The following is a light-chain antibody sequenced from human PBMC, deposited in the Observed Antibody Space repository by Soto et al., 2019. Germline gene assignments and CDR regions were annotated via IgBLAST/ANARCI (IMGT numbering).Light chain of an antibody. J-gene: IGKJ2*03. CDR1: QSISSY. CDR3: QQSYSTPVG. Sequence: DIQMTQSPSSLSASVGDRVTITCRASQSISSYLNSYQQKPGKAPKLLIYAASSLQSGVPSRFSGSGSGTDFTLTISSLQPEDFATYYCQQSYSTPVGFGQGTKLEIK. V-gene: IGKV1-39*01. CDR2: AAS.